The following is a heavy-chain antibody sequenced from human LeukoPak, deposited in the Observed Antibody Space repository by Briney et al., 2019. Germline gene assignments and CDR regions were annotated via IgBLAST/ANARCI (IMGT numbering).Heavy chain of an antibody. D-gene: IGHD6-6*01. V-gene: IGHV3-7*01. J-gene: IGHJ4*02. CDR3: ASGQQLGY. CDR1: GITISNYL. Sequence: GGALGTSRAASGITISNYLMSLVRPAPGKGVEWVANIKQDGSEKYYVDSGKGRFTISRDNAKNSLYLQMNSLRAEDTAVYYCASGQQLGYWGQGTLVTVPS. CDR2: IKQDGSEK.